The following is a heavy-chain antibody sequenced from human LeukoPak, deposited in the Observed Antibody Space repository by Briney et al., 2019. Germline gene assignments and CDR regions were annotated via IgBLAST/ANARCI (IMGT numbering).Heavy chain of an antibody. D-gene: IGHD2-21*01. CDR1: GFTFSIYC. V-gene: IGHV3-74*01. CDR3: AGGISVAYSFDY. J-gene: IGHJ4*02. CDR2: NNSDGSST. Sequence: GGSLRLSCAASGFTFSIYCMDWVRQAPGRGLVWVSRNNSDGSSTIYADSVKGLFTISRDNAQNTLYLQMSSLSAEDTAVYYCAGGISVAYSFDYWGQGALVTVSS.